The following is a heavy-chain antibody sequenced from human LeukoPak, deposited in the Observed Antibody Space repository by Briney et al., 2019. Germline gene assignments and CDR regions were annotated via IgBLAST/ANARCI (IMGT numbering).Heavy chain of an antibody. CDR2: ITYNSGSV. Sequence: GGSLRLSCAASGFTFSSYAMSWVRQAPGKGLEWVAGITYNSGSVNYVDSVKGRFAISRDNAKNSLYLQMNSLRPEDTALYYCAKGASSTWYPYFDNWGQGILVTVSS. D-gene: IGHD2-15*01. CDR1: GFTFSSYA. V-gene: IGHV3-9*01. J-gene: IGHJ4*02. CDR3: AKGASSTWYPYFDN.